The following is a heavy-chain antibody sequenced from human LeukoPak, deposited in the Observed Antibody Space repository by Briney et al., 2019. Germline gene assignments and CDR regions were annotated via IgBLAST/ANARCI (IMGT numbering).Heavy chain of an antibody. CDR1: GFTFSSYE. V-gene: IGHV3-48*03. CDR2: ISSSGSVT. Sequence: GSLRLSCVASGFTFSSYEMSWVRQAPGKGLEWVSYISSSGSVTHYADSVKGRSTVSRDNAKNSLFLQIKSLRAEDTATYYCARDAGNYGGNSYFDSWGQGTLVTVSS. J-gene: IGHJ4*02. CDR3: ARDAGNYGGNSYFDS. D-gene: IGHD4-23*01.